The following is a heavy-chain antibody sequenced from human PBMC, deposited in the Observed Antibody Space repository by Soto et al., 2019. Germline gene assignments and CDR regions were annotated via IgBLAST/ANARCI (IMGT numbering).Heavy chain of an antibody. CDR2: IYHFGGT. CDR3: ASRANYGDYIAY. J-gene: IGHJ4*02. CDR1: GGSISSGGYS. D-gene: IGHD4-17*01. V-gene: IGHV4-30-2*01. Sequence: SETLSLTCAVSGGSISSGGYSWSWIRQPPGKGLEWIGYIYHFGGTYYNPSLKSRVTISVDRSKNQFSLKLNSVTAADTAVYYCASRANYGDYIAYWGQGTLVTVSS.